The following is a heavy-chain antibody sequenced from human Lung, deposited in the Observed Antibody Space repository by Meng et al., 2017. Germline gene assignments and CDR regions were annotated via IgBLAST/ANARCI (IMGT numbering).Heavy chain of an antibody. CDR3: SGHIDY. D-gene: IGHD5-12*01. J-gene: IGHJ4*02. CDR2: IKSKPDGETI. CDR1: GFTFSNAY. V-gene: IGHV3-15*01. Sequence: EVQLVGFGGGLVKPGGSLRLSCEGSGFTFSNAYMTWVRQVPGKRLEWVGRIKSKPDGETIDYAAPVKGRFTISRDDSKNTVYLQMNSLKTEDTAVYYCSGHIDYWGQGTLVTVSS.